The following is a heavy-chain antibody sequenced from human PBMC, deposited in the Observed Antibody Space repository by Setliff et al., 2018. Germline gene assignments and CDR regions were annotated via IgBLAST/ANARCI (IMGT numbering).Heavy chain of an antibody. V-gene: IGHV4-34*01. D-gene: IGHD2-15*01. CDR2: ISPVGST. J-gene: IGHJ4*02. Sequence: SETLSLTCGFSGGSGSFSGYYWSWIRQPPGKGLEWIGEISPVGSTNCSPSLRSRVTMSVDTSKNRFSLNLTSVTAADTAVYFCATSGFCSAGSCYSFDDWGQGALVTVSS. CDR1: GGSGSFSGYY. CDR3: ATSGFCSAGSCYSFDD.